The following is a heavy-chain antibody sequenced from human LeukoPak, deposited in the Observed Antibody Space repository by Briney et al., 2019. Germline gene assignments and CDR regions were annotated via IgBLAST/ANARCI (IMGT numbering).Heavy chain of an antibody. CDR3: AKEYCSNSVCHSLDY. Sequence: GGSLRLSCAASGFTFSGSGMHWVRQAPGKGLEWVAVISYDGSNKYYADSVKGRFTFSRDNSKNTLYLQMNSLRAEDTAVYYCAKEYCSNSVCHSLDYRGQGTLVTVSS. CDR1: GFTFSGSG. J-gene: IGHJ4*02. D-gene: IGHD2-8*01. V-gene: IGHV3-30*18. CDR2: ISYDGSNK.